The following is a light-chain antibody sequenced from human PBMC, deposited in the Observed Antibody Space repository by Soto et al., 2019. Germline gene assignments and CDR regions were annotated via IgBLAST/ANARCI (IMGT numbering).Light chain of an antibody. J-gene: IGLJ1*01. V-gene: IGLV2-14*02. Sequence: QSVLTQPASVSGSPGQSITISCTGTSSDVGNYNLVSWYQQHPGKAPKLMIFEVSYRPSGVSNRFSGSKSGNTASLTISGLQAEDEADYYCISYTTSSTPYVFGTGTKVTVL. CDR2: EVS. CDR1: SSDVGNYNL. CDR3: ISYTTSSTPYV.